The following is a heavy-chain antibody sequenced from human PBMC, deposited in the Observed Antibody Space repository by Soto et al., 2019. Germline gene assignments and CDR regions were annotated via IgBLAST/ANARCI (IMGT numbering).Heavy chain of an antibody. CDR2: INHSGST. Sequence: SETLSLTCAVYGGSFSGYYWSWIRQPPGKGLEWIGEINHSGSTNYNPSLKSRVTISVDTSKNQFSLKLSSVTAADTAVYYCARSSSGYWGGYYYYGMDVWGQGTTVTVSS. CDR3: ARSSSGYWGGYYYYGMDV. J-gene: IGHJ6*02. D-gene: IGHD3-22*01. CDR1: GGSFSGYY. V-gene: IGHV4-34*01.